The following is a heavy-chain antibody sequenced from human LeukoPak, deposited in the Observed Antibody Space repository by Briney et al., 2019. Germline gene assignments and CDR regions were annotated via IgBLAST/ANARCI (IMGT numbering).Heavy chain of an antibody. CDR2: ISSSSSYI. Sequence: GGSLRLSCAASGFTFSSYSMNWVRQAPGKGLEWVSSISSSSSYIYYADSVKGRFTISRDNAKNSLYLQMNSLRAEDSAVYYCARDRSRAYYDSSGYYWDAFDIWGQGTMVTVSS. CDR3: ARDRSRAYYDSSGYYWDAFDI. CDR1: GFTFSSYS. D-gene: IGHD3-22*01. V-gene: IGHV3-21*01. J-gene: IGHJ3*02.